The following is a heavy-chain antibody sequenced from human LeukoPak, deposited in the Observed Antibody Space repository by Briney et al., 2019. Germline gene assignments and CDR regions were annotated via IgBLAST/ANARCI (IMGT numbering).Heavy chain of an antibody. CDR3: AKDLFGEPGLFDY. Sequence: QPGGSLRLSCAASGFTFDDYAMHWVRQAPGKVLEWVSGISWNSGSIGYADSVKGRFTISRDNAKNSLYLQMNSLRAEDTALYYCAKDLFGEPGLFDYWGQGTLVTVSS. CDR2: ISWNSGSI. D-gene: IGHD3-10*02. CDR1: GFTFDDYA. V-gene: IGHV3-9*01. J-gene: IGHJ4*02.